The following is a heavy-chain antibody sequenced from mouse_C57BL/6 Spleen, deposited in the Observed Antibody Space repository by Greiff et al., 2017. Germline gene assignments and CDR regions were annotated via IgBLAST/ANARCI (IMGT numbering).Heavy chain of an antibody. CDR2: IYPGSGCT. D-gene: IGHD1-1*02. Sequence: QVQLQQPGAELVKPGASVTLSCKASGYTFTSYWITWVKQRPGQGLEWIGDIYPGSGCTNYNEKFKSKATLTVDTASSTAYMQLSSLTSEDSAVYYGARTELSTGGYAMDYWGQGTSVTVSS. J-gene: IGHJ4*01. V-gene: IGHV1-55*01. CDR3: ARTELSTGGYAMDY. CDR1: GYTFTSYW.